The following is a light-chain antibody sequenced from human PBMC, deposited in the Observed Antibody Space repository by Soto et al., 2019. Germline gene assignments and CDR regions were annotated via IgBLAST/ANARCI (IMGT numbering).Light chain of an antibody. CDR1: QSVSSTY. Sequence: EIVLTQSPGTLSLSPGERATLSCRASQSVSSTYLAWYQQKPGQAPRLLIYDASSRATGIPDRFSGSGSGTDFTLTISILEPEDFAVYYCQQYGRSPDLFTFGPGTKVDIK. V-gene: IGKV3-20*01. J-gene: IGKJ3*01. CDR3: QQYGRSPDLFT. CDR2: DAS.